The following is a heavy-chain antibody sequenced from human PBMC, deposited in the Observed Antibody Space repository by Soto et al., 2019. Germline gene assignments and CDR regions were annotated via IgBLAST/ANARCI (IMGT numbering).Heavy chain of an antibody. J-gene: IGHJ4*02. D-gene: IGHD4-17*01. CDR2: IYNNGNT. CDR3: ARGEPYGHFAY. CDR1: GGSISSGGYY. V-gene: IGHV4-31*03. Sequence: SETLSLTCTVSGGSISSGGYYWSWIRQHPVKGLEWIGYIYNNGNTYYNPSLESRTTISRDTSKNQFSLKVTSVTAADTAVYYCARGEPYGHFAYWGQGTLVTVSS.